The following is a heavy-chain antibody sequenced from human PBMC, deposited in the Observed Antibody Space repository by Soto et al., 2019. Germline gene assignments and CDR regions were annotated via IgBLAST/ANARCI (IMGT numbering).Heavy chain of an antibody. Sequence: SGPTLVNPTQTLTLTCTFSGFSLSTSGMRVSWIRQPPGKALEWLARIDWDDDKFYSTSLKTRLTISKDTSKNQVVLTMTNMDPVDTATYYCARNEYSSHQFDYWGQGTLVTVSS. CDR2: IDWDDDK. CDR1: GFSLSTSGMR. D-gene: IGHD6-6*01. V-gene: IGHV2-70*04. J-gene: IGHJ4*02. CDR3: ARNEYSSHQFDY.